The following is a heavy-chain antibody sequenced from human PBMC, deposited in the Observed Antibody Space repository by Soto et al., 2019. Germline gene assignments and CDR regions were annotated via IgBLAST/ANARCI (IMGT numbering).Heavy chain of an antibody. CDR2: IIPIFGTA. Sequence: SVKVSCKASGGTFSSYAISWVRQAPGQGLEWMGGIIPIFGTANYAQKFQGRVTITADESTSTAYMELSSLRSEDTAVYYCARVGPTTVVTPGAFDIWGQGTMVTVS. D-gene: IGHD4-17*01. CDR1: GGTFSSYA. V-gene: IGHV1-69*13. J-gene: IGHJ3*02. CDR3: ARVGPTTVVTPGAFDI.